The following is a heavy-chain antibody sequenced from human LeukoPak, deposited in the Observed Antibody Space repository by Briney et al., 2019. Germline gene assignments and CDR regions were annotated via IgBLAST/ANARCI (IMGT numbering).Heavy chain of an antibody. CDR3: ARVGEKAFHLWPEIDY. D-gene: IGHD5-24*01. CDR1: GFTFSSYG. J-gene: IGHJ4*02. CDR2: IRYDGSNK. V-gene: IGHV3-30*02. Sequence: PGGSLRLSCAASGFTFSSYGMHWVRQAPGKGLEWVAFIRYDGSNKYYADSVKGRFTISRDNAKKSLYLQMNSLRAEDTAVYYCARVGEKAFHLWPEIDYWGQGTLVTVSS.